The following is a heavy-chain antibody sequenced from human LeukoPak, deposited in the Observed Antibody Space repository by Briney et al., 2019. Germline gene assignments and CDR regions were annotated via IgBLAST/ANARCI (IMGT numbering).Heavy chain of an antibody. CDR3: ASALRSNWTFDAFHN. CDR2: INHSGST. V-gene: IGHV4-59*01. D-gene: IGHD3/OR15-3a*01. J-gene: IGHJ3*02. Sequence: SETLSLTCTVSGGSISTYYWNWIRQPPGKGLEWIGYINHSGSTFHNPSLKSRVTISVDTSKNHFSLDLRSVTPADTAVYYCASALRSNWTFDAFHNWGRGTMVTVSS. CDR1: GGSISTYY.